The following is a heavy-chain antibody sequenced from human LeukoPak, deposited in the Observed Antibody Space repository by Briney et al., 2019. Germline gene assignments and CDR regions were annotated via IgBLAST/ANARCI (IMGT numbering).Heavy chain of an antibody. CDR1: GFTFTSSA. D-gene: IGHD3-22*01. CDR3: AAEIYYDSSGYPPDY. V-gene: IGHV1-58*01. Sequence: SVKVSCKASGFTFTSSAVQWVRQARGQRLEWIGWIFVGSGNTNYAQKFQERVTITRDMSTSTAYMELSSLRSEDTAVYYCAAEIYYDSSGYPPDYWGQGTLVTVSS. J-gene: IGHJ4*02. CDR2: IFVGSGNT.